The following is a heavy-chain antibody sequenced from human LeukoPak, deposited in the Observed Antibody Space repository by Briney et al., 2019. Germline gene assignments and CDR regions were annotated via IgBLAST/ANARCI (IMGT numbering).Heavy chain of an antibody. Sequence: ASVKVSCKASGYTFTGYYMHWVRQAPGQGPEWMGWINPNSGGTNYAQKFQGRVTMTRDTSISTAYMELSRLRSDDTAVYYCARGVNDFWSGAHNLWGQGTLVTVSS. CDR2: INPNSGGT. V-gene: IGHV1-2*02. J-gene: IGHJ4*02. CDR1: GYTFTGYY. CDR3: ARGVNDFWSGAHNL. D-gene: IGHD3-3*01.